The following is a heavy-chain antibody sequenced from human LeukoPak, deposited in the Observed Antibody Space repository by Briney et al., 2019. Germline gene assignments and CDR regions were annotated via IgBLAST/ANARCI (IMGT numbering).Heavy chain of an antibody. Sequence: SQTLSLTCTVSGYSISSGYFWGWIRQPPGKGLEWIGEIYHSGSTYYTPSLKSRVTISIDTSKNQFSLKLSSVTAADTAVYYCARAYSSSWYFNWFDPWGQGTLVTVSS. CDR3: ARAYSSSWYFNWFDP. CDR1: GYSISSGYF. J-gene: IGHJ5*02. CDR2: IYHSGST. D-gene: IGHD6-13*01. V-gene: IGHV4-38-2*02.